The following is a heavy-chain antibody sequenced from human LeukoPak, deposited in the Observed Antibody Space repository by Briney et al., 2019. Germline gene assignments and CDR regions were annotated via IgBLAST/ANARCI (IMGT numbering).Heavy chain of an antibody. Sequence: SETLSLTCTVSGGSISSSSYYWGWIRQPPGKGREWFGSTYYSGSTYYNPSLKSRVTISVDTSKNQFSLKLSSVTAADTAVYYCARLRLWFGELSDYWGQGTLVTVSS. V-gene: IGHV4-39*01. D-gene: IGHD3-10*01. J-gene: IGHJ4*02. CDR1: GGSISSSSYY. CDR3: ARLRLWFGELSDY. CDR2: TYYSGST.